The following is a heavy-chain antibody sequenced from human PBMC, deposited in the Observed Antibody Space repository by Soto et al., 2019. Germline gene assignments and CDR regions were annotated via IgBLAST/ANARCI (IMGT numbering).Heavy chain of an antibody. CDR2: IYYSGST. J-gene: IGHJ6*02. CDR1: GGFISSYY. Sequence: PSETLSLTCTVSGGFISSYYWSWIRQPPGKGLEWIGYIYYSGSTNYNPSLKSRVTISVDTSRTQFSLKLSSVTAADTAVYYCARETVLIDPGSSRQYSYGRNYYYGMDVWGQGTTVTVSS. D-gene: IGHD3-16*01. CDR3: ARETVLIDPGSSRQYSYGRNYYYGMDV. V-gene: IGHV4-59*01.